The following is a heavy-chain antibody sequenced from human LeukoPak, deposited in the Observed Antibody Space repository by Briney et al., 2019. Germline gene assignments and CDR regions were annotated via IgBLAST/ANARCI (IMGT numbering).Heavy chain of an antibody. CDR1: GFTFRCYG. D-gene: IGHD2-21*02. V-gene: IGHV3-33*01. Sequence: GGSLRLSCAASGFTFRCYGMHWVRQAPGKGLEWVAVIWFDGSKEYYADSAKGRFTISRDNPKNTVYLQMNSLRVEDTAAYYCARVVGVTEGWGYFDYWGQGALVTVSS. CDR3: ARVVGVTEGWGYFDY. CDR2: IWFDGSKE. J-gene: IGHJ4*02.